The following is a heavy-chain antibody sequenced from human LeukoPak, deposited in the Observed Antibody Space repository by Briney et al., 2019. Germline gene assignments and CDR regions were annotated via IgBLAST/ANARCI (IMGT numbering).Heavy chain of an antibody. V-gene: IGHV5-51*01. Sequence: GESLKISCKGSGYTFTSHWIGWVPQIPGRGLEWMGTIYPRDSDTRYSPSFRGQVTISADKSTSTIYLQWSSLKASDSAVYYCARHESSGDYFNSPRQIDYWGQGTRVTVSS. CDR1: GYTFTSHW. CDR2: IYPRDSDT. J-gene: IGHJ4*02. D-gene: IGHD2/OR15-2a*01. CDR3: ARHESSGDYFNSPRQIDY.